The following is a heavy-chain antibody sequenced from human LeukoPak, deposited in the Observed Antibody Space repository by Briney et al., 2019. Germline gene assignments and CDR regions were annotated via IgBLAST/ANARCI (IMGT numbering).Heavy chain of an antibody. CDR2: IIPIFGTA. Sequence: GASVKVSCKASGGTFSSYAISWVRQAPGQGLEWMGGIIPIFGTANYAQKFQGRVTITTDESTSTAYMELSSLRSEDTAVYYCARVGGWDCSSTSCHGFDPCGQGTLVTVSS. J-gene: IGHJ5*02. CDR1: GGTFSSYA. CDR3: ARVGGWDCSSTSCHGFDP. V-gene: IGHV1-69*05. D-gene: IGHD2-2*01.